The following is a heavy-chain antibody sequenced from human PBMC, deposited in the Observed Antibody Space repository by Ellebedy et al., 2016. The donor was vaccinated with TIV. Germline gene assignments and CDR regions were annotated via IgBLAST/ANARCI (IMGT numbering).Heavy chain of an antibody. V-gene: IGHV4-61*01. CDR1: GGSVSSANYY. J-gene: IGHJ4*02. Sequence: MPSETLSLTCTVSGGSVSSANYYWTWFRQPPGKGLEWIRYIYSSGRTDYKHSLKSRMAISVDTSRNQISLKLSSVTAADTAVYYCSAAYGRVTPAYWGQGTLVTVSS. CDR3: SAAYGRVTPAY. CDR2: IYSSGRT. D-gene: IGHD4-17*01.